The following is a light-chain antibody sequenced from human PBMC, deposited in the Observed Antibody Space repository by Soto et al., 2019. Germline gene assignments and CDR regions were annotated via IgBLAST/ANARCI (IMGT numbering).Light chain of an antibody. J-gene: IGLJ2*01. CDR1: SSDVGSYNL. Sequence: QSALTQPASVSGSPGQSITISCTGTSSDVGSYNLVSWYQHHPGKAPKLMIYEGSKWPSGVSNRFSGSKSGNTASLTISGPQAEDEGDYYCCSYAGSSTVVFGGGTKLTVL. V-gene: IGLV2-23*01. CDR2: EGS. CDR3: CSYAGSSTVV.